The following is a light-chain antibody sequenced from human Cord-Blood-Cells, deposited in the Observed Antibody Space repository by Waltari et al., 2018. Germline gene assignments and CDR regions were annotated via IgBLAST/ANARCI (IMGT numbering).Light chain of an antibody. CDR2: AAS. V-gene: IGKV1-39*01. J-gene: IGKJ4*01. CDR3: QQRYSTPLT. Sequence: DIQMTQSPSSLSASVGDRVTITCRASQSISSYLNWYQQKPGKAPKLLIYAASSLQSGVPSRFSGRESGTDFAFSISSLPPEDFATYYCQQRYSTPLTFGGGTKVEIK. CDR1: QSISSY.